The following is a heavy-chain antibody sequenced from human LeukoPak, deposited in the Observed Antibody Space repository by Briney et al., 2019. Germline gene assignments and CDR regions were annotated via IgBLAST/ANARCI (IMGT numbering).Heavy chain of an antibody. V-gene: IGHV1-8*01. CDR3: ARDLWGGARAAFDI. Sequence: ASVKVSCKASGYTFTSYDINWVRQATGQGLEWMGWMNPNSGNTGYAQKFQGRVTMTRNTSISTAYMELSSLRSEDTAVYYCARDLWGGARAAFDIWAKGQWSPSLQ. CDR1: GYTFTSYD. D-gene: IGHD1-26*01. J-gene: IGHJ3*02. CDR2: MNPNSGNT.